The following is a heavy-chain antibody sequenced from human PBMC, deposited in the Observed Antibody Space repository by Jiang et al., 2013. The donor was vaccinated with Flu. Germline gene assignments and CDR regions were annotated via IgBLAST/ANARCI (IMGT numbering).Heavy chain of an antibody. D-gene: IGHD6-6*01. V-gene: IGHV5-10-1*01. CDR3: ARHGRIAARPLNNWFDP. CDR1: GYSFTSYW. J-gene: IGHJ5*02. CDR2: IDPSDSYT. Sequence: GAEVKKPGESLRISCKGSGYSFTSYWISWVRQMPGKGLEWMGRIDPSDSYTNYSPSFQGHVTISADKSISTAYLQWSSLKASDTAMYYCARHGRIAARPLNNWFDPWGQGTLVTVSS.